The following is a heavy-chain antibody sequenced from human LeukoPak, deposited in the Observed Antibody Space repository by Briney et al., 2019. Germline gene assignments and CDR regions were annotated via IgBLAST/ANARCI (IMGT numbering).Heavy chain of an antibody. CDR1: GYTFTSYG. D-gene: IGHD3-10*01. J-gene: IGHJ6*02. CDR2: ISAYNGNT. V-gene: IGHV1-18*01. Sequence: ASVKVSCKASGYTFTSYGISWVRQAPGQGLEWMGWISAYNGNTNYAQKLQGRVTMTTDTSTSTAYMELRSLRSDDTAVYYCARDGAEPSGSGSYPPTYYYYGMDVWGQGTTVTVSS. CDR3: ARDGAEPSGSGSYPPTYYYYGMDV.